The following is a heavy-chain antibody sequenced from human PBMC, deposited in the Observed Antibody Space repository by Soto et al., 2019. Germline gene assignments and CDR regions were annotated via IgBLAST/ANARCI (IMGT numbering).Heavy chain of an antibody. CDR3: ARDVSALDV. CDR2: IKKDGTTK. J-gene: IGHJ4*02. Sequence: EVQLVESGGCLVQPGGSLRLSCATSGVTFCNYWMSWVRQAPGKGLEWVAYIKKDGTTKDYVDSVRGRFTVSRDNAKNSLYLQMNSLRAEDTAVYYCARDVSALDVWGQGTLVTVSS. CDR1: GVTFCNYW. V-gene: IGHV3-7*01.